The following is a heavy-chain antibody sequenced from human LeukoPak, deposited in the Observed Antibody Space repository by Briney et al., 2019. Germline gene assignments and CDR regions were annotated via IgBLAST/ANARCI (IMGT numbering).Heavy chain of an antibody. D-gene: IGHD3-16*01. J-gene: IGHJ4*02. CDR2: INQDGSDK. CDR3: AGSHHNSGSAYTPFDY. CDR1: GVTFGDYA. Sequence: GGTLRLSCAASGVTFGDYARNWVRQAPGKGLEWVANINQDGSDKYNVDSVRGGFTISRDNAKTSLYLQMSSLRAEDTAVYYSAGSHHNSGSAYTPFDYWGQGTLVTVSS. V-gene: IGHV3-7*01.